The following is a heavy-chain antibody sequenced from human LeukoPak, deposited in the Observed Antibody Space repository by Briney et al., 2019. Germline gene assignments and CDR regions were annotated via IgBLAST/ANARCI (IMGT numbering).Heavy chain of an antibody. D-gene: IGHD3-22*01. V-gene: IGHV3-23*01. CDR1: GFTFSSYA. CDR2: ISGSGGST. J-gene: IGHJ4*02. CDR3: AKDLSEYYDSSGSEDY. Sequence: PGGSLRLSCAASGFTFSSYAMSWVRQAPGKGLEWVSAISGSGGSTYYADSVKGRFTISRDNSKNTLYLQMNSLRAEDTAVYYCAKDLSEYYDSSGSEDYWGQGTLVTVSS.